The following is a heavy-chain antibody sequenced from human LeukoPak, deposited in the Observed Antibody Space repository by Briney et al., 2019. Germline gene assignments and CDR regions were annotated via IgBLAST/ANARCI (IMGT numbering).Heavy chain of an antibody. CDR1: GFTFSSYD. Sequence: PGGSLRLSCAASGFTFSSYDMNWVRQAPGKGLEWVAFISSCGYPIYYADSVKGRFTISRDNAKNSLYLQMNSLRAEDTAVYYCARQKGKKWEVLSLRAMYYFDYWGQGTLVTVSS. J-gene: IGHJ4*02. CDR3: ARQKGKKWEVLSLRAMYYFDY. D-gene: IGHD1-26*01. V-gene: IGHV3-48*03. CDR2: ISSCGYPI.